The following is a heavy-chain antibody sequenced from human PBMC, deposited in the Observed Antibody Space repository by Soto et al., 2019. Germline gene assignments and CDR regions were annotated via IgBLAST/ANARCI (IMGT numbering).Heavy chain of an antibody. V-gene: IGHV3-15*01. CDR1: GFTFSNAW. CDR3: TTDRGYYYYYGMDV. CDR2: TKSKTDGGTT. Sequence: GGSLRLSCAASGFTFSNAWMSWVRQAPGKGLEWVGRTKSKTDGGTTDYAAPVKGRFTISRDDSKNTLYLQMNSLKTEDTAVYYCTTDRGYYYYYGMDVWGQGTTVTVSS. J-gene: IGHJ6*02.